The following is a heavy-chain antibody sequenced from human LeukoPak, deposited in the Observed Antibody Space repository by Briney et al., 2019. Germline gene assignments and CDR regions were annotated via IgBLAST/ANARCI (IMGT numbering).Heavy chain of an antibody. CDR1: GGSISSSSYY. Sequence: SETLSLTCTVSGGSISSSSYYWGWIRQPPGKGLEWIGSIYYSGSTYYNPSLKSRVTISVDTSKNQFSLKLSSVTAADTAVYYCARRGRRAAAAFDYWAREPWSPSPQ. V-gene: IGHV4-39*01. D-gene: IGHD6-13*01. CDR3: ARRGRRAAAAFDY. J-gene: IGHJ4*02. CDR2: IYYSGST.